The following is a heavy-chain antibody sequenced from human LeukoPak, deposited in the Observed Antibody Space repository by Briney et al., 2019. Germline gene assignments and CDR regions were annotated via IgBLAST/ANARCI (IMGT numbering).Heavy chain of an antibody. J-gene: IGHJ4*02. D-gene: IGHD6-13*01. Sequence: SDTLSLTCTVSGGSISSYYWSWIRQPPVKGLEWIGYIYYSGSTNYNPSLKSRVTISVDTSKNQFSLKLSSVTAAATAVYYCARGVMTGYSSSWHFDYWGQGALVTVSS. CDR3: ARGVMTGYSSSWHFDY. V-gene: IGHV4-59*07. CDR2: IYYSGST. CDR1: GGSISSYY.